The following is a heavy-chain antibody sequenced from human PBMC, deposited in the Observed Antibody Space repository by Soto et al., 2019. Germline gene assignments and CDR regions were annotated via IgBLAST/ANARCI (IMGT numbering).Heavy chain of an antibody. CDR1: GGSISSSSYY. D-gene: IGHD3-10*01. V-gene: IGHV4-39*01. Sequence: PSETLSLTCTVSGGSISSSSYYWGWIRQPPGKGLEWIGSIYYSGSTYYNPSLKSRVTISVDTSKNQFSLSLTSVTAADTALYYCARQGFGPLHGLVDVWGQGTTVTVSS. CDR2: IYYSGST. J-gene: IGHJ6*02. CDR3: ARQGFGPLHGLVDV.